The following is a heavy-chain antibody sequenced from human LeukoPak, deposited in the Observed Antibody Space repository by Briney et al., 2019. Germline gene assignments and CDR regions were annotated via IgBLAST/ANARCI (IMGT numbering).Heavy chain of an antibody. V-gene: IGHV4-59*08. J-gene: IGHJ5*02. CDR1: GGSISSYY. CDR2: IYYSGST. D-gene: IGHD4-17*01. CDR3: AKTRNKPTVTNNWFDP. Sequence: SETLSLTCTVSGGSISSYYWSWIRQPPGKGLEWIGYIYYSGSTNYNPSLKSRVTISVDTSKNQFSLKLSSVTAADTAVYYCAKTRNKPTVTNNWFDPWGQGTLVTVSS.